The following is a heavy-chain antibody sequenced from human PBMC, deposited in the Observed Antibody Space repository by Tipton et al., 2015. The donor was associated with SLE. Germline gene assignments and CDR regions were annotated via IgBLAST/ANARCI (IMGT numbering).Heavy chain of an antibody. V-gene: IGHV4-34*01. CDR2: INHSGST. CDR3: ARGGSTYYYDSSGALDY. Sequence: TLSLICAVYGGSFSAYYWSWIRQPPGKGLEWIGEINHSGSTNYNPSLKSRVTISVDTSKNQFSLKLSSVTAADTAVHYCARGGSTYYYDSSGALDYWGQGTLVTVSS. D-gene: IGHD3-22*01. CDR1: GGSFSAYY. J-gene: IGHJ4*02.